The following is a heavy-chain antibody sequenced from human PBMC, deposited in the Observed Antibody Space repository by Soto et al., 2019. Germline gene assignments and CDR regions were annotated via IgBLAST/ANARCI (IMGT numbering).Heavy chain of an antibody. CDR2: IGTAGDT. CDR3: AREGAYGGGDGPDGMDV. J-gene: IGHJ6*02. V-gene: IGHV3-13*01. D-gene: IGHD2-21*02. CDR1: GFTFSSYD. Sequence: PGGSLRLSCAASGFTFSSYDMHWVRQAPGKGLEWVSAIGTAGDTYYPGSVKGRFTISRENAKNSLYLQMNILRAGDTALYYCAREGAYGGGDGPDGMDVWGQGTTVTVSS.